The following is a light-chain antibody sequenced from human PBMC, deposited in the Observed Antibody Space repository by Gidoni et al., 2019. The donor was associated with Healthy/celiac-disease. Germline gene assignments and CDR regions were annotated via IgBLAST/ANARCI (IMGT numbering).Light chain of an antibody. V-gene: IGKV1-5*03. CDR2: KAS. CDR1: QRISSW. CDR3: QQYNSYSPLT. J-gene: IGKJ1*01. Sequence: DLQMTQSPSTLSASVRDRVTISCRASQRISSWLAWYQQKPGKAPKLLIYKASSLESGVPSRFSGGGSGTEFTLTISSLQPDDFATYYCQQYNSYSPLTFGEGTKVEIK.